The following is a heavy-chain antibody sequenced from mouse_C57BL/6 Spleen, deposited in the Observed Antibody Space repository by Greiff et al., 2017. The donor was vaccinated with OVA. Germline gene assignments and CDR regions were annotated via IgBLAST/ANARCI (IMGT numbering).Heavy chain of an antibody. D-gene: IGHD2-5*01. CDR3: ARPTSYSNYVDY. V-gene: IGHV1-50*01. J-gene: IGHJ2*01. Sequence: QVQLQQPGAELVKPGASVKLSCKASGYTFTSYWMQWVKQRPGQGLEWIGEIDPSDSYTNYNQKFKGKATLTVDTSFSTAYMQLSSLTSEDSAVYYCARPTSYSNYVDYWGQGTTLTVSS. CDR2: IDPSDSYT. CDR1: GYTFTSYW.